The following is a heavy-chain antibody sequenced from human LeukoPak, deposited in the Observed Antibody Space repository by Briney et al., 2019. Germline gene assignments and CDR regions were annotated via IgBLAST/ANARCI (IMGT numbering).Heavy chain of an antibody. V-gene: IGHV1-2*02. D-gene: IGHD4-11*01. CDR1: GYTFTGYY. J-gene: IGHJ5*02. CDR2: INPNSGGT. Sequence: ASVKVSCKASGYTFTGYYMHWVRQAPGQGLEWMGWINPNSGGTNYAQKFQGRVTMTRDTSNSTDYLELSRLRSDDTAVYYCAGLQWDWFDPWGQGTLVTVSS. CDR3: AGLQWDWFDP.